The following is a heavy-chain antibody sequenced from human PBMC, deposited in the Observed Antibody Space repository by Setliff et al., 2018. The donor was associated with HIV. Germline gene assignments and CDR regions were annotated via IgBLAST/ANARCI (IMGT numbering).Heavy chain of an antibody. CDR2: IYTSGST. V-gene: IGHV4-4*08. J-gene: IGHJ3*02. CDR3: ARGPDVRTGESDFDI. Sequence: PSETLSLTCTVSGGSISSYYWSWIRQPPGKGLEWIGYIYTSGSTNYNPSLKSRVTISVDTSKNQFSLKLSSVTAADTALYFCARGPDVRTGESDFDIWGQGTTVTVSS. CDR1: GGSISSYY. D-gene: IGHD2-21*02.